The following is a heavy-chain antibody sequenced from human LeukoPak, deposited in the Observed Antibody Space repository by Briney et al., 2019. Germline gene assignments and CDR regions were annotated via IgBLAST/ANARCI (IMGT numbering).Heavy chain of an antibody. J-gene: IGHJ3*02. CDR3: ARVHWGNYYLNAFDI. CDR1: GVTFSTYG. D-gene: IGHD3-10*01. V-gene: IGHV3-33*01. Sequence: GGSLRLSCAASGVTFSTYGMHWVRQAPGKGLEWVAVTWYDGSNKYYADSVKGRFTISRDNPKNTLYLQMNSLRVEDTAVYYCARVHWGNYYLNAFDIWGQGTMVTVSS. CDR2: TWYDGSNK.